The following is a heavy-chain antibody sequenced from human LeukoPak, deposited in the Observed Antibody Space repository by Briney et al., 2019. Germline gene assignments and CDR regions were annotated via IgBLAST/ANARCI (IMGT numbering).Heavy chain of an antibody. D-gene: IGHD6-19*01. Sequence: GWSLRLSCASSGFTFNNFAMSWVRQAPGKGLSWFSAISGSGDNTYYADSLKGRFTSSRDNSKNTLYLQMNSLGVEDTGEYYCGKGVAVPGPYYYAMDVWGQGTTVTVSS. CDR3: GKGVAVPGPYYYAMDV. J-gene: IGHJ6*02. V-gene: IGHV3-23*01. CDR2: ISGSGDNT. CDR1: GFTFNNFA.